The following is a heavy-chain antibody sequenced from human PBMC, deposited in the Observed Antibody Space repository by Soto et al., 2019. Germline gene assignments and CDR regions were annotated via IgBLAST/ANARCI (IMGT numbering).Heavy chain of an antibody. CDR3: ARDDLSAWTTGTGWFDP. D-gene: IGHD1-1*01. Sequence: ASVKVSCKASGYTFTSYGISWVRQAPGQGLEWMGWISAYNGNTNYAQKLQGRVTMTTDTSTSTAYMELRSLRSDDTAVYYCARDDLSAWTTGTGWFDPWGQGTLVTVSS. CDR1: GYTFTSYG. CDR2: ISAYNGNT. J-gene: IGHJ5*02. V-gene: IGHV1-18*01.